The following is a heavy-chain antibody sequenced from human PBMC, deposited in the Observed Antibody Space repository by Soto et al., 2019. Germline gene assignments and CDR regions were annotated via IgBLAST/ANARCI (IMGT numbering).Heavy chain of an antibody. Sequence: GGSLRLSCAASGFTFSSYSMNWVRQAPGKGLEWVSYISSSSSTIYYADSVKGRFTISRDNAKNSLYLQMNSLRAEDTAVYYCARDGFEPAASGLHFDYWGQGTLVTVSS. J-gene: IGHJ4*02. CDR1: GFTFSSYS. CDR3: ARDGFEPAASGLHFDY. CDR2: ISSSSSTI. D-gene: IGHD2-2*01. V-gene: IGHV3-48*01.